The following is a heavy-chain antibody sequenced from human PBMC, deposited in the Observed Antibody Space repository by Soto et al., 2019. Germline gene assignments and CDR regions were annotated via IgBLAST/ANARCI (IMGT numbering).Heavy chain of an antibody. V-gene: IGHV4-34*01. J-gene: IGHJ4*02. CDR1: GGSFSGYY. CDR2: INHSGST. CDR3: ARSGYYDFWSGYSPFDY. D-gene: IGHD3-3*01. Sequence: QVQLQQWGAGLLKPSETLSLTCAVYGGSFSGYYWSWIRQPPGKGLEWIGEINHSGSTNYNPSLKSRVTISVDTSKTQFSLKLSSVTAADTAVYYCARSGYYDFWSGYSPFDYWGQGTLVTVSS.